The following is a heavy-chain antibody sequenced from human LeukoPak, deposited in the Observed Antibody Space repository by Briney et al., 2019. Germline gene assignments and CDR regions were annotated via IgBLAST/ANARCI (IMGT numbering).Heavy chain of an antibody. CDR2: ISTGGNT. CDR3: ARRIVVVPAANYMDV. V-gene: IGHV4-61*02. D-gene: IGHD2-2*01. J-gene: IGHJ6*03. Sequence: SETLSLTCTVSGGSIKSGTYYWIWIRQPAGKGLEWIGRISTGGNTNYNPSLKSRVTISIDTSKNQFSLKLSSVTAADTAVYYCARRIVVVPAANYMDVWGKGTTVTVSS. CDR1: GGSIKSGTYY.